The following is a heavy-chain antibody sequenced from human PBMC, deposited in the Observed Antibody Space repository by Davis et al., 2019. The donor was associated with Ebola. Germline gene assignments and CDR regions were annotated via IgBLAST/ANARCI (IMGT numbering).Heavy chain of an antibody. CDR3: ARDPGNYYYGSGSLDY. Sequence: ASVKVSCKASRNTFTTYYMHWVRQAPGQGLEWMGIINPSGGSTTYAQKFQGRVTMTRDTSTSIVYMELSSLRSEDTAVYYCARDPGNYYYGSGSLDYWGQGTLVTVSS. CDR1: RNTFTTYY. D-gene: IGHD3-10*01. J-gene: IGHJ4*02. V-gene: IGHV1-46*01. CDR2: INPSGGST.